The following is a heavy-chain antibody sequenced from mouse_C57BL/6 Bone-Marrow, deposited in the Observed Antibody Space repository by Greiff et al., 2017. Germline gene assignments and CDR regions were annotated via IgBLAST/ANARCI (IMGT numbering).Heavy chain of an antibody. V-gene: IGHV1-55*01. CDR2: IYPGSGST. CDR1: GYTFTSYW. Sequence: QVQLQQPGAELVKPGASVKMSCKASGYTFTSYWITWVKQRPGQGLEWIGDIYPGSGSTNNNEKFKSKATLTVDTSSSTAYMQLSSLTSEYSAVYYCARYGGYLPTWFAYWGQGTLVTVSA. D-gene: IGHD2-3*01. CDR3: ARYGGYLPTWFAY. J-gene: IGHJ3*01.